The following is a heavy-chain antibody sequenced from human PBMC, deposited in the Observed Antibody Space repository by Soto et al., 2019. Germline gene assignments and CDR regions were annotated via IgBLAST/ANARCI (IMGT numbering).Heavy chain of an antibody. V-gene: IGHV2-5*02. CDR3: AHSHTTGAYCSGGSCHFDY. J-gene: IGHJ4*02. D-gene: IGHD2-15*01. CDR2: IYWDDDK. Sequence: QITLKESGPTLVKPTQTLTLTCTFSGFSLSTSGVGVGWIRQPPGKALEWLALIYWDDDKRYSPSLKSRMTNTKDTTKNQVVLTMANMDPVDTATYYCAHSHTTGAYCSGGSCHFDYWGQGTLVTVSS. CDR1: GFSLSTSGVG.